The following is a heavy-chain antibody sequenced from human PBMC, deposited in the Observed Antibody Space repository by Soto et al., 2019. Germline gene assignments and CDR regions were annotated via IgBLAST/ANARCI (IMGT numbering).Heavy chain of an antibody. J-gene: IGHJ6*02. CDR2: IDNNGGT. D-gene: IGHD3-10*01. V-gene: IGHV4-59*08. CDR1: GDSVSSYK. Sequence: QVQLQESGPGLVKPSETLSLTCTVSGDSVSSYKWSWIRQTPGKGLEWIGYIDNNGGTSYNPSRRSRVTMSVDTSTNQFSLRLNPVTAADTAVYYGVRQGFGALHGLVDVWGQGTTVTVSS. CDR3: VRQGFGALHGLVDV.